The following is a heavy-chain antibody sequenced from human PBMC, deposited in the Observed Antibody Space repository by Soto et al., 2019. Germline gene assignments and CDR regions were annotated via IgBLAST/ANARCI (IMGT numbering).Heavy chain of an antibody. D-gene: IGHD5-18*01. CDR2: ISYDGSNK. Sequence: QVQLVESGGGVVQPGRSLTLSCAASGFAFSGYGMHWVRQAPGKGLEWVAVISYDGSNKYYADSVKGRFTVSRDNSKNTMYLQMSSLGPEDTAVYFCARDFEDTDTVRDSYYYGLDDWGQGTTVTVSS. CDR3: ARDFEDTDTVRDSYYYGLDD. J-gene: IGHJ6*02. CDR1: GFAFSGYG. V-gene: IGHV3-30*03.